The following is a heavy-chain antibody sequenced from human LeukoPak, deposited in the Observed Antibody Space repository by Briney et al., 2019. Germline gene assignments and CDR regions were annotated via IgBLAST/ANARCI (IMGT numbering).Heavy chain of an antibody. Sequence: SQTLSLTCTVSGGSISSGSYYWSWIRQPAGKGLEWIGRIYTSGSTNYNPSLKSRVTISQDTSKTHFSLRLSSVTAADTAVYYCARGGPYSSNWYQIRGAFDYWGQGTLVTVSS. V-gene: IGHV4-61*02. CDR1: GGSISSGSYY. CDR2: IYTSGST. J-gene: IGHJ4*02. D-gene: IGHD6-13*01. CDR3: ARGGPYSSNWYQIRGAFDY.